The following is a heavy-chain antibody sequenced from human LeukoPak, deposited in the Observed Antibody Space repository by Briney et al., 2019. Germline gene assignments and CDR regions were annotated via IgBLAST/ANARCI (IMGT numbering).Heavy chain of an antibody. CDR3: AKNFTGRPFDY. Sequence: GGSLRLSCAASGFTFSYYSMSWVRQAPGKGLEWVSTISGSGDSTYYADSVKGRFTISRDNSKNTLYLQINSLRAEDTAIYYCAKNFTGRPFDYWGQGALVTVSS. CDR1: GFTFSYYS. J-gene: IGHJ4*02. V-gene: IGHV3-23*01. CDR2: ISGSGDST. D-gene: IGHD1-14*01.